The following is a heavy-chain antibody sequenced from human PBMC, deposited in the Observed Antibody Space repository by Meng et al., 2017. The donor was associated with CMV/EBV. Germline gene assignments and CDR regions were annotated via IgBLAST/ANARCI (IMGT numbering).Heavy chain of an antibody. CDR2: MNPNSGNT. J-gene: IGHJ4*02. Sequence: SGYTFTSYDINWVRQAPGQGLEWMGWMNPNSGNTGYAQKFQGRVTMTRNTSISTAYMELSSLRSEDTAVYYCARGESSSGWYGTNFDYWGQGTLVTVSS. V-gene: IGHV1-8*01. CDR3: ARGESSSGWYGTNFDY. CDR1: GYTFTSYD. D-gene: IGHD6-19*01.